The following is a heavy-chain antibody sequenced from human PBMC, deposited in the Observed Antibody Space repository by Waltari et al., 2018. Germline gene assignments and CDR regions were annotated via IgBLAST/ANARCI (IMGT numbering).Heavy chain of an antibody. CDR1: GFTFSCRG. J-gene: IGHJ4*02. CDR2: IRYDGSNK. V-gene: IGHV3-30*02. CDR3: AKDRGSMTYYFDY. D-gene: IGHD3-16*01. Sequence: VQLVESGGGVVQPGGSLRLPCAESGFTFSCRGLHGVRQAPGKGLDWVAFIRYDGSNKYYADSVKGRFTISRDNSKNTLYLQMNSLRAEDTAVYYCAKDRGSMTYYFDYWGQGTLVTVSS.